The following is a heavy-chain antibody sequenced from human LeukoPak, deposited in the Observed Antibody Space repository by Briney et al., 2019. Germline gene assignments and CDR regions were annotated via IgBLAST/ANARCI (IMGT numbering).Heavy chain of an antibody. D-gene: IGHD6-13*01. CDR1: GFTFSSYA. V-gene: IGHV3-30-3*01. J-gene: IGHJ4*02. CDR2: ISYDGSNK. Sequence: TGRSLRLSCAAPGFTFSSYAMHWVRQAPGKGLEWVAVISYDGSNKYYADSVKGRFTISRDNSKNTLYLQMNSLRAEDTAVYYCARENVAAAGTDFDYWGQGTLVTVSS. CDR3: ARENVAAAGTDFDY.